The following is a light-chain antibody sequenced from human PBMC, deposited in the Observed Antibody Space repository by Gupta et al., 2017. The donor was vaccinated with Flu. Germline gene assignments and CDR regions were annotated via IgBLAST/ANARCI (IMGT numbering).Light chain of an antibody. Sequence: SYELTQPPSVSVSPGQTATITCSGDALPKKYAYWYQQKSGQAPVLVIYEDTKRPTGIPERFSGSTSGTVATLTIRGAQVEDEADYYCYSTDSSNNHRVFGGGTKLTVI. CDR1: ALPKKY. CDR2: EDT. V-gene: IGLV3-10*01. J-gene: IGLJ2*01. CDR3: YSTDSSNNHRV.